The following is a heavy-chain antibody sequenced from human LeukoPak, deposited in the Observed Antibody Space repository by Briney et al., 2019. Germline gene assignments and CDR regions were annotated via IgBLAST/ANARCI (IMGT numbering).Heavy chain of an antibody. CDR2: IYYSGST. J-gene: IGHJ6*02. Sequence: SQTLSLTCTVSGGSISSGDYYWSWIRQPPGKGLEWIGYIYYSGSTYYNRSLKSRVTISVDTSKNQFSLKLSSVTAADTAVYYCARSRITMVRGVIYYYYGMDVWGQGTTVTVSS. V-gene: IGHV4-30-4*01. D-gene: IGHD3-10*01. CDR1: GGSISSGDYY. CDR3: ARSRITMVRGVIYYYYGMDV.